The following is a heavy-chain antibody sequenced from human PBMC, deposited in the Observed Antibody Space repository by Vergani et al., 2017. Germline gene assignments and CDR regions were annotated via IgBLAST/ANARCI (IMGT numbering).Heavy chain of an antibody. CDR2: INPNSGGT. Sequence: QVQLVQSGAEVKKPGASVKVSCKASGYTFTGYYMHWVRQAPGQGLGWMGWINPNSGGTNYAQKFQGWVTMTRDTSISTAYMELSRLRSDDTAVYYCARGAPVVVVAATRGGVDYWGQGTLVTVSS. J-gene: IGHJ4*02. D-gene: IGHD2-15*01. CDR1: GYTFTGYY. CDR3: ARGAPVVVVAATRGGVDY. V-gene: IGHV1-2*04.